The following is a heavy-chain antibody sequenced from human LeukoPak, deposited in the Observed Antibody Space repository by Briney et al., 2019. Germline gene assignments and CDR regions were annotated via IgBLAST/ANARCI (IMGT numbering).Heavy chain of an antibody. CDR2: ISAYNGNT. J-gene: IGHJ4*02. V-gene: IGHV1-18*01. CDR1: GYTFTSYG. CDR3: ARDLYSSGRYRRTQKYYFDY. Sequence: ASVTVSCTASGYTFTSYGISWVRQAPGQGLEWMGWISAYNGNTNYAQKLQGRVTMTTDTSTSTAYMELRSLRSDDTAVYYCARDLYSSGRYRRTQKYYFDYWGQGTLVTVSS. D-gene: IGHD6-19*01.